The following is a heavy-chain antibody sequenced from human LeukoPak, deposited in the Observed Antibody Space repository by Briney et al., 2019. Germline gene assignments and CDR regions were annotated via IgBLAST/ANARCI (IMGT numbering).Heavy chain of an antibody. V-gene: IGHV1-2*02. CDR3: ARAPMIVVVFPPRLDF. CDR1: GYTFTGYY. Sequence: EASVKVSCKTSGYTFTGYYMHWVRQAPGQGLEWTGWINPNTGGTNYAQKFQGRVTMTSDTSISTAYMELSSLKSDDTAMYYCARAPMIVVVFPPRLDFWGQGTLVTVSS. D-gene: IGHD3-22*01. CDR2: INPNTGGT. J-gene: IGHJ4*02.